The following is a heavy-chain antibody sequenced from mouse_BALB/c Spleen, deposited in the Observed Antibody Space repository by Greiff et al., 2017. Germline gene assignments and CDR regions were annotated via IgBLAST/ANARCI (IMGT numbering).Heavy chain of an antibody. CDR2: ISYDGSN. V-gene: IGHV3-6*02. J-gene: IGHJ3*01. CDR1: GYSITSGYY. Sequence: VQLQQSGPGLVKPSQSLSLTCSVTGYSITSGYYWNWIRQFPGNKLEWMGYISYDGSNNYNPSLKNRISITRDTSKNQFFLKLNSVTTEDTATYYCARELRPGAYWGQGTLVTVSA. D-gene: IGHD1-2*01. CDR3: ARELRPGAY.